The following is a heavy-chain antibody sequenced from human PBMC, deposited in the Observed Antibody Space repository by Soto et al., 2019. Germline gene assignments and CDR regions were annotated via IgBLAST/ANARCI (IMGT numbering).Heavy chain of an antibody. CDR1: GGTFSSYA. CDR2: IIPIFGTA. CDR3: ARAIAGGPGDPYYFDY. Sequence: QVQLVQSGAEVKKPGSSVKVSCKASGGTFSSYAISWVRQAPGQGLEWMGGIIPIFGTANYAQKFQGRVTITADDSTSTAYMELSSLRSEDTAVYYCARAIAGGPGDPYYFDYWGQGTLVTVSS. D-gene: IGHD6-13*01. V-gene: IGHV1-69*01. J-gene: IGHJ4*02.